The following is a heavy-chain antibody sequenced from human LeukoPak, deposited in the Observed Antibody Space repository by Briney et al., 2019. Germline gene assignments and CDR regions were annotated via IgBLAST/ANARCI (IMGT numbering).Heavy chain of an antibody. CDR1: GASISGYY. Sequence: SETLSLTCSVSGASISGYYWSWIRQPPGKGLEWIASINYSGSTYYNPSLKSRVTISVDTSENQFSLKLSSVTAADTAVYYCARYVVYGSGKYYFDYWGQGTLVTVSS. D-gene: IGHD3-10*01. J-gene: IGHJ4*02. CDR3: ARYVVYGSGKYYFDY. V-gene: IGHV4-39*01. CDR2: INYSGST.